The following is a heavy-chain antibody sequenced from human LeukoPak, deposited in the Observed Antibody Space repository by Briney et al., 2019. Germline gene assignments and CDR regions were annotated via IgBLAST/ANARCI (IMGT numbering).Heavy chain of an antibody. CDR2: IRSKTYGGTT. CDR1: GFSFADYA. V-gene: IGHV3-49*04. J-gene: IGHJ4*02. Sequence: GGSLRLSCTASGFSFADYAMNWVRQAPGKGLEWVGFIRSKTYGGTTEYAASVKGRFTISRDDSRSIAYLQMNSPKTEDTAVYYCSRSGAGLGYLDYWGQGTLVTVSS. CDR3: SRSGAGLGYLDY. D-gene: IGHD6-19*01.